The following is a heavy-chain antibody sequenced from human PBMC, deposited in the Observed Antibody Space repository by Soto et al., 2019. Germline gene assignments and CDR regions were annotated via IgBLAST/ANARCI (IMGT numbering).Heavy chain of an antibody. CDR2: ISGSGGRT. CDR1: GFTFSSYA. Sequence: EVQLLESGGGLVQPGGSLRLSCAASGFTFSSYAMSWVRQAPGKGLEWVSAISGSGGRTYYGDCVQGRVTLSRDNSKPTLYLQLNSLRADDTALYYCAPRGSYFHCYWGQGTLVTVSS. J-gene: IGHJ4*02. CDR3: APRGSYFHCY. D-gene: IGHD1-26*01. V-gene: IGHV3-23*01.